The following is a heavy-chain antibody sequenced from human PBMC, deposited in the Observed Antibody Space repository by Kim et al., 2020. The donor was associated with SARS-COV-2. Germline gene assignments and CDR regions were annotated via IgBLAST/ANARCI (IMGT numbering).Heavy chain of an antibody. D-gene: IGHD3-10*01. V-gene: IGHV3-48*02. CDR2: ISSSTSTT. CDR1: GFTFSSYG. J-gene: IGHJ4*02. Sequence: GGSLRLSCAASGFTFSSYGMNWVRQAPGKGLEWVSYISSSTSTTYYADSVKGRFTISRDNAKNSLYLQMNSLRDEDTAVYYCARDSYGSGSYTPYNFDYWGQGTLVTVSS. CDR3: ARDSYGSGSYTPYNFDY.